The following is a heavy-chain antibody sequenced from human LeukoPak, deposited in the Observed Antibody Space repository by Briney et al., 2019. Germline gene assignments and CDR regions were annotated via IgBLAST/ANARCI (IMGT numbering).Heavy chain of an antibody. Sequence: ASVKVSCKASGYTFTSYGISWVRQAPGQGLEWMGWISVYNGNTNYAQKLQGRVTMTTDTSTSTAYMELRSLRSDDTAVYYCARDRFPITMVRGVMVNDAFDIWGQGTMVTVSS. CDR1: GYTFTSYG. J-gene: IGHJ3*02. CDR3: ARDRFPITMVRGVMVNDAFDI. CDR2: ISVYNGNT. D-gene: IGHD3-10*01. V-gene: IGHV1-18*04.